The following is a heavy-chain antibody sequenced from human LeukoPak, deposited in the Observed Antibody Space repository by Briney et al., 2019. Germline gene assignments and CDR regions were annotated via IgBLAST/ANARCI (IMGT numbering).Heavy chain of an antibody. CDR1: GGSISSSSYY. J-gene: IGHJ4*02. CDR2: IYYSGST. Sequence: SETLSLTCTVSGGSISSSSYYWGWIRQPPGKGLEWIGYIYYSGSTNYNPSLKSRVTISVDTSKNQFSLKLSSVTAADTAVYYCARVRIGVVTDWGQGTLVTVSS. V-gene: IGHV4-61*05. D-gene: IGHD2-21*02. CDR3: ARVRIGVVTD.